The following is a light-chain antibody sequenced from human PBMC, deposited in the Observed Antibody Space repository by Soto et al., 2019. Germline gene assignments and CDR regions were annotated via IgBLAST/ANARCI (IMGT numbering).Light chain of an antibody. CDR3: SSFISSSTIV. CDR1: SSDVGDYKY. J-gene: IGLJ1*01. CDR2: EVS. V-gene: IGLV2-14*01. Sequence: QSALTQPASVSGAPGQSITLSCTGTSSDVGDYKYVSWYQKHPGKAPKALIYEVSNRPSDVSLRFSGSKSGTTAFLTISGLQAEDEADYYCSSFISSSTIVFGSGTKVTVL.